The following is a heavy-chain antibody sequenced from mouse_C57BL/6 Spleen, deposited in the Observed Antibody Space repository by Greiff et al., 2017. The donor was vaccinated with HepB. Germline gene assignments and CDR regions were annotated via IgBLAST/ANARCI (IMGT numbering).Heavy chain of an antibody. CDR3: ARGSLYYYGSSYGYFDV. CDR2: INPYNGGT. V-gene: IGHV1-19*01. Sequence: QQSGPVLVKPGASVKMSCKASGYTFTDYDMNWVKQSHGKSLEWIGVINPYNGGTSYNQKFKGKATLTVDKSSSTAYMELNSLTPEDSAVYYGARGSLYYYGSSYGYFDVWGKGTTVTVSS. CDR1: GYTFTDYD. D-gene: IGHD1-1*01. J-gene: IGHJ1*03.